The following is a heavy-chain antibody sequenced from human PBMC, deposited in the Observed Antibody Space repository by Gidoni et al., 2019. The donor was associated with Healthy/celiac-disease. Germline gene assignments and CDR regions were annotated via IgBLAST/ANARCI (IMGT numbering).Heavy chain of an antibody. CDR3: ARGRGNSGYSDPNMDV. D-gene: IGHD5-12*01. Sequence: QVQLQQWGAGLLKPSETLSLTCAVYGGSFSGYYWSWIRQPPGKGLEWIGEINHSGSTNYNPSLKSRVTISVDTSKNQFSLKLSSVTAADTAVYYCARGRGNSGYSDPNMDVWGKGTTVTVSS. CDR2: INHSGST. J-gene: IGHJ6*03. V-gene: IGHV4-34*01. CDR1: GGSFSGYY.